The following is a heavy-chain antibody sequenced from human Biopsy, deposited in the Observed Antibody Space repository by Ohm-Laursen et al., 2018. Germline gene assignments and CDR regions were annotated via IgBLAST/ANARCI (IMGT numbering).Heavy chain of an antibody. CDR2: IIPILRTT. CDR1: TGTFNSYG. CDR3: AREAIGYQLPCDD. D-gene: IGHD2-2*01. Sequence: ASSVKVSCKATTGTFNSYGIIWVRQAPGQGLEWMGRIIPILRTTAYAQTFLGRVTITADSPTSTVDMELTSLTSDDTAVYFCAREAIGYQLPCDDWGQGTLVTVSS. V-gene: IGHV1-69*11. J-gene: IGHJ4*02.